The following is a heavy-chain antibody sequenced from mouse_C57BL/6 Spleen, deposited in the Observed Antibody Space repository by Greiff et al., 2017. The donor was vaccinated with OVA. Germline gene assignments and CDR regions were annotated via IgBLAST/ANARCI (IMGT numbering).Heavy chain of an antibody. CDR1: GFSLTSYG. V-gene: IGHV2-3*01. CDR2: IWGDGST. CDR3: AKRGGTRAMDY. D-gene: IGHD4-1*01. J-gene: IGHJ4*01. Sequence: QVQLQQSGPGLVAPSPSLSITCTVSGFSLTSYGVSWVRQPPGKGLEWLGVIWGDGSTNYHSALISRLSISKDNSKGQVFLKLNSLQTDDTATYYCAKRGGTRAMDYWGQGTSVTVSS.